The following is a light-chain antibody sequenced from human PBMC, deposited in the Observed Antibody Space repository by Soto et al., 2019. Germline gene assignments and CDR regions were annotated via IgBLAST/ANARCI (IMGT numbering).Light chain of an antibody. CDR1: QSISTL. Sequence: DIQMTQSPSSLSASVGDRDTITFRASQSISTLLNWYQQKPGKAPKLLIYAASSLHTGVPSRFSGSGPVTDSTLTISTLQPEEFAPYYCQQSYITPRTFGQATKVEI. CDR3: QQSYITPRT. J-gene: IGKJ1*01. V-gene: IGKV1-39*01. CDR2: AAS.